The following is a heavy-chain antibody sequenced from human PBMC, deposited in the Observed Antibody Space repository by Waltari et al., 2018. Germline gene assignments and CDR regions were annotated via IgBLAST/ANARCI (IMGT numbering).Heavy chain of an antibody. CDR3: ARGVPGSWPDYYFDH. D-gene: IGHD3-10*01. V-gene: IGHV1-18*01. CDR2: FSVYNGNT. CDR1: GYTFTNYG. J-gene: IGHJ4*02. Sequence: QVQLVQSGAEVKKPGASVKVSCKASGYTFTNYGISWVRQAPGQGLEWMGWFSVYNGNTNYAQKLQGRVTMTTDTSTSTAYMELRSLGSDDTAVYYCARGVPGSWPDYYFDHWGQGTLVTVSS.